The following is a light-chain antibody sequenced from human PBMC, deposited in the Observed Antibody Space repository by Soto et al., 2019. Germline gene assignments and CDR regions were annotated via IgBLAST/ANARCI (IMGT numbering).Light chain of an antibody. Sequence: QPVLTQSSSASASVGASVKLTCTLSSGPSSYAIAWHQQQPEKAPRYLMKLNSDGSHNKGDGIPDRFSGCSSGAEHYLTISNLRSEDDADYYCQNWGTGPHVVFGGGTKLTVL. V-gene: IGLV4-69*01. CDR1: SGPSSYA. J-gene: IGLJ2*01. CDR2: LNSDGSH. CDR3: QNWGTGPHVV.